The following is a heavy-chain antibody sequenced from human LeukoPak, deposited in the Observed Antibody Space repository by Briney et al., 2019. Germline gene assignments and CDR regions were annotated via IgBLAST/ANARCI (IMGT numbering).Heavy chain of an antibody. J-gene: IGHJ4*02. D-gene: IGHD3-10*01. CDR1: GYTFTGYY. CDR2: INPNSGGT. Sequence: ASVKVSCKASGYTFTGYYMHWVRQAPGQGLEWMGWINPNSGGTNYAQKFQGRVTMTRDTSISTAYVELSRLRSDDTAVYYCARAGSLLLWFGELLEDYWGQGTLVTVSS. V-gene: IGHV1-2*02. CDR3: ARAGSLLLWFGELLEDY.